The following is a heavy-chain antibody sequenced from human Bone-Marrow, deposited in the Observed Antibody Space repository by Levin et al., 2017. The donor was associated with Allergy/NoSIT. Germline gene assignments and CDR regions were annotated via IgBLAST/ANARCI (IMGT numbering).Heavy chain of an antibody. CDR1: GFSFSSFG. CDR2: ISSDGNNK. V-gene: IGHV3-30*18. D-gene: IGHD6-19*01. Sequence: HPGGSLRLSCAASGFSFSSFGVHWVRQAPGKGLEWVAIISSDGNNKYYADSVKGRFTISRDNSKNTVYLEMNGLRPEDTAVYSCAKDQSIGWHIHTYFYYFGLDVWGQGTTVTVSS. CDR3: AKDQSIGWHIHTYFYYFGLDV. J-gene: IGHJ6*02.